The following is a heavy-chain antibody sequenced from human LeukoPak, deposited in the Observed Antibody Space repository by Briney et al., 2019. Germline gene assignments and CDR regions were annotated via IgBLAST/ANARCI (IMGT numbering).Heavy chain of an antibody. J-gene: IGHJ6*03. CDR1: GFTFSSYW. D-gene: IGHD6-19*01. V-gene: IGHV3-74*01. CDR3: ARDSSGWYYYYMDV. Sequence: GSLRLSCAASGFTFSSYWMHWVRQAPGKGLVWVSRINSDGSSTSYADSVKGRFTISGDNAKNTLYLQMNSLRAEDTAVYYCARDSSGWYYYYMDVWGKGTTVTVSS. CDR2: INSDGSST.